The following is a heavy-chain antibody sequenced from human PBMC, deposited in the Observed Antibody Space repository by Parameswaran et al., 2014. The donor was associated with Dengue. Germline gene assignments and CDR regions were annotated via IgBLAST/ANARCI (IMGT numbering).Heavy chain of an antibody. D-gene: IGHD3-16*02. V-gene: IGHV4-31*02. CDR3: ARVYKPFGGVIVSPYYYYGMDV. CDR2: IYYSGSA. J-gene: IGHJ6*02. Sequence: WIRQPPGKGLEWIGYIYYSGSAYYNPSLKSRVSISVDTSKNQFSLRLSSVTAADTAVYYCARVYKPFGGVIVSPYYYYGMDVWGQGTTVTVSS.